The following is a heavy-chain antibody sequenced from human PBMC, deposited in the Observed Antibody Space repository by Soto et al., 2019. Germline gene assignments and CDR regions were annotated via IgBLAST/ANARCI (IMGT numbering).Heavy chain of an antibody. D-gene: IGHD6-25*01. J-gene: IGHJ4*02. Sequence: PSDSLSLSCALCWGCVSGYDGVGILQPPGKGLDWIWEINPSGTTSHNPSLKSLVTISVDTSKNQFSLKLSSVTAADTAVYYRARGRPRRSSACSAYRRQGTPVPVSP. CDR3: ARGRPRRSSACSAY. V-gene: IGHV4-34*01. CDR1: WGCVSGYD. CDR2: INPSGTT.